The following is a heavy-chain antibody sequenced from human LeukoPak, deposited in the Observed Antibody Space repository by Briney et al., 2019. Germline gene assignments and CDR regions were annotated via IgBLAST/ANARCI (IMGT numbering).Heavy chain of an antibody. V-gene: IGHV1-2*02. D-gene: IGHD3-22*01. J-gene: IGHJ5*02. CDR1: GYTFTDYY. Sequence: ASVKVSCKASGYTFTDYYMHWVRQAPGQGLEWMGWINPHSGGTDHAQKFQGRVTMTRDTSISTAYMELSRLRSDDTAVYYCARDRAPYYYDSSGYLGSWGQGTLVTVSS. CDR2: INPHSGGT. CDR3: ARDRAPYYYDSSGYLGS.